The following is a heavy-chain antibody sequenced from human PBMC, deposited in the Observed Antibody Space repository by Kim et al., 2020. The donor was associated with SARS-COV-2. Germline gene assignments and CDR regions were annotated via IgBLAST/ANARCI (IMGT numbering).Heavy chain of an antibody. D-gene: IGHD2-15*01. V-gene: IGHV1-69*13. Sequence: SVKVSCKASGGTFSSYAISWVRQAPGQGLEWMGGIIPIFGTANYAQKIQGRVTITADESTSTAYMELSSLRSEDTAVYYCASRGYCSGGSCYNYYYYGMDVWGQGTTVTVSS. CDR3: ASRGYCSGGSCYNYYYYGMDV. CDR1: GGTFSSYA. J-gene: IGHJ6*02. CDR2: IIPIFGTA.